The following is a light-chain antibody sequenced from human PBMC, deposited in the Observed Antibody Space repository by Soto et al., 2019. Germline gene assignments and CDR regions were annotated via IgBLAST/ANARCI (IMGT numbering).Light chain of an antibody. CDR1: QSISSNF. CDR3: QQYGDSPYT. CDR2: GAS. Sequence: EIVLTQSPGTLVLSPGERATLSCRASQSISSNFLAWYQKKPGQAPRPLIYGASSRATGIPDRFSGSGSATDFSLTISRLEPEDFGVYYCQQYGDSPYTFGQGTKLEIK. V-gene: IGKV3-20*01. J-gene: IGKJ2*01.